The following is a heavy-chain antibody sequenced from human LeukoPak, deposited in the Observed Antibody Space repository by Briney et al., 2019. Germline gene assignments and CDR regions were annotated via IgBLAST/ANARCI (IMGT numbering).Heavy chain of an antibody. CDR1: GFTFSSYW. Sequence: GGSLRLSCAASGFTFSSYWMHWVRQAPGKGLVWVSRINSDGSSTSYADSVRGRFTISRDNAKNSLYLQMNSLRAEDTAVYYCAREFGPNWYPNYYYMDVWGKGTTVTVSS. CDR3: AREFGPNWYPNYYYMDV. J-gene: IGHJ6*03. V-gene: IGHV3-74*01. CDR2: INSDGSST. D-gene: IGHD1-1*01.